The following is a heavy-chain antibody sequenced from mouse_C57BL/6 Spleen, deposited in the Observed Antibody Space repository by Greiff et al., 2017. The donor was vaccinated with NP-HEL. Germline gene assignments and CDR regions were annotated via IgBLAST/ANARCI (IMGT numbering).Heavy chain of an antibody. CDR2: IYPGDGDT. CDR3: ARFTTVVALDY. CDR1: GYAFSSYW. Sequence: VQLQQSGAELVKPGASVKISCKASGYAFSSYWMNWVKQRPGKGLEWIGQIYPGDGDTNYNGKFKGKATLTADKSSSTAYMQRSSLTSEDSAVYFCARFTTVVALDYWGQGTTLTVSS. J-gene: IGHJ2*01. D-gene: IGHD1-1*01. V-gene: IGHV1-80*01.